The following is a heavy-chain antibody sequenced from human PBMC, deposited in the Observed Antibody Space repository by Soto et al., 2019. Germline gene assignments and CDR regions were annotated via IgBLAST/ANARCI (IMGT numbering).Heavy chain of an antibody. J-gene: IGHJ3*02. CDR1: GFNFSSYY. V-gene: IGHV3-13*01. CDR3: ARGHYYGSGSYYNGAFDI. CDR2: IGTAGDT. Sequence: GGSLRLSCAASGFNFSSYYMHWVRQATGKGLEWVSAIGTAGDTYYPGSVKGRFTISRENAKNSLYLQMNSLRAGDTAVYYCARGHYYGSGSYYNGAFDIWGQGTMVTVS. D-gene: IGHD3-10*01.